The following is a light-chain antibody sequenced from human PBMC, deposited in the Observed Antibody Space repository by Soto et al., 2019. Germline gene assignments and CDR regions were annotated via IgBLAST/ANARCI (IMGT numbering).Light chain of an antibody. Sequence: VLTQSVATLSLYPGERATLSCRASQSVSSYLAWYQQKPGQAPRLLIYDASNRATGIPARFSGSGSGTDFTLTISSLEPEDFAVYYCQQRSNWPLTFGGGTKVDIK. CDR1: QSVSSY. CDR3: QQRSNWPLT. V-gene: IGKV3-11*01. J-gene: IGKJ4*01. CDR2: DAS.